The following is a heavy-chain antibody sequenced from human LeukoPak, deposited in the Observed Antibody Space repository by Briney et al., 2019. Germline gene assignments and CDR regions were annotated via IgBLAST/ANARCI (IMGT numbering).Heavy chain of an antibody. D-gene: IGHD6-19*01. CDR3: ARGAIAVAALDY. CDR2: ISSSGSTI. V-gene: IGHV3-48*01. Sequence: AGGSLRLSCAASGFTFSSYWMSWVRQAPGKGLEWVSYISSSGSTIYYADSVKGRFTISRDNSKNTLYLQMNSLRAEDTAVYYCARGAIAVAALDYWGQGTLVTVS. CDR1: GFTFSSYW. J-gene: IGHJ4*02.